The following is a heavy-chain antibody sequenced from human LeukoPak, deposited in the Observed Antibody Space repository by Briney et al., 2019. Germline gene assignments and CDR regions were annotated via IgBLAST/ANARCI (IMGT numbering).Heavy chain of an antibody. Sequence: GGSLRLSCAASGFTFSSYSMNWVRQAPGKGLEWVSSISSSSSYIYYADSVKGRFTISRDNAKNSLYLQMNSLRAEDTAVYYCARGPSRRHPLDYWGQGTLVTVSS. J-gene: IGHJ4*02. CDR3: ARGPSRRHPLDY. CDR2: ISSSSSYI. V-gene: IGHV3-21*01. CDR1: GFTFSSYS. D-gene: IGHD6-6*01.